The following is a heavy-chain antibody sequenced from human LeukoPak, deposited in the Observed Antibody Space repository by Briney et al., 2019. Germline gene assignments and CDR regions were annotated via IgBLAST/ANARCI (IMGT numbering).Heavy chain of an antibody. CDR2: IKQDGSEK. D-gene: IGHD4-17*01. Sequence: GGSLRLSCAASGFTFSSYWMSWVRQAPGKGLEWVANIKQDGSEKYYVDSVKGRFTISRDNAKNSLYLQINSLRAEDTAVYYCARGLYGDYVDYWGQGTLVTVSS. V-gene: IGHV3-7*03. CDR3: ARGLYGDYVDY. CDR1: GFTFSSYW. J-gene: IGHJ4*02.